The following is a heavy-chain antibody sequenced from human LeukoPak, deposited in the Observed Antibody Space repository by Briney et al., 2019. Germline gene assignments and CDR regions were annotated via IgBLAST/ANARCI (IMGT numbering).Heavy chain of an antibody. CDR3: ARDLSTYYYDSSGYLYYFDY. CDR1: GFTFSSYA. Sequence: PGGSLRLSCAASGFTFSSYAMSWVRQAPGKGLEWVSAISGSGGSTYYADSVKGRFTISRDNSKNTLYLQMNSLRAEDTAVYYCARDLSTYYYDSSGYLYYFDYWGQGTLVTVSS. CDR2: ISGSGGST. D-gene: IGHD3-22*01. V-gene: IGHV3-23*01. J-gene: IGHJ4*02.